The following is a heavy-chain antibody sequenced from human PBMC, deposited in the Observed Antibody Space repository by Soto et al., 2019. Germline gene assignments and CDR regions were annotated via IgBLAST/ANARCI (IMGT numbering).Heavy chain of an antibody. V-gene: IGHV2-5*02. J-gene: IGHJ4*02. CDR1: GFSLATYDVD. D-gene: IGHD2-2*01. CDR3: GRVTDSYLHFDY. Sequence: QITLKESGPTLVKPTQTLTLTCTFSGFSLATYDVDVGWVRQPPGKALEWLALIYWDDEKRYSPLLRNRLAVSKDTSKNQVVLTMTNMDAADTGTYFCGRVTDSYLHFDYWGQGNLVTVSS. CDR2: IYWDDEK.